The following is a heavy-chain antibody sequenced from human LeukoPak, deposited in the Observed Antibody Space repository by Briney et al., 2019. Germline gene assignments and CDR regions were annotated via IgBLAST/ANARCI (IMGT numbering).Heavy chain of an antibody. V-gene: IGHV3-48*04. CDR1: GFTFSSYS. CDR3: ARDLNWGFDY. CDR2: ISSGSSTI. D-gene: IGHD7-27*01. J-gene: IGHJ4*02. Sequence: GGSLRLSCAASGFTFSSYSMNWVRQAPGKGLEWVSYISSGSSTIYYADSVKGRFTISRDNAKNSLYLQMNSLRAEDTAVYYCARDLNWGFDYWGQGTLVTVSS.